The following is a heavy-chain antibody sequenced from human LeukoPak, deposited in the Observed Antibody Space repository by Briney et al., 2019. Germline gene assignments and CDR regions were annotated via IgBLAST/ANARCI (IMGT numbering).Heavy chain of an antibody. CDR1: GFTFRSYA. D-gene: IGHD5-18*01. J-gene: IGHJ4*02. CDR2: ISDSGGST. V-gene: IGHV3-23*01. Sequence: PGGSLRLSCAASGFTFRSYALSWVRQAPGKGLEWVSAISDSGGSTYYADSVKDRFTISRDNSKTTLYLQMNSLRAEDTAVYYCAKKTYNYAYSFDYWGQGTLVTVSS. CDR3: AKKTYNYAYSFDY.